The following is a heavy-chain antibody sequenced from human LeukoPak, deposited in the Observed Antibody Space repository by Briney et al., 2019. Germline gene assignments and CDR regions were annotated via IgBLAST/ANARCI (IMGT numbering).Heavy chain of an antibody. CDR2: MIPIFGTA. V-gene: IGHV1-69*05. CDR3: ASAGYYYGSGSYYNGPFDY. Sequence: GASVKVSFKASGGTFSSYAISWVRQAPGQGLEWMGRMIPIFGTANYAQKFQGRVTITTDESTSTAYMELSSLRSEDTAVSYCASAGYYYGSGSYYNGPFDYWGQGTLVTVSS. J-gene: IGHJ4*02. CDR1: GGTFSSYA. D-gene: IGHD3-10*01.